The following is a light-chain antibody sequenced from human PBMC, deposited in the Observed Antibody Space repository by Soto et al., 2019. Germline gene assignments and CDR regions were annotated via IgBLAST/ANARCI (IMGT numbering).Light chain of an antibody. CDR3: QQTYNTPRT. Sequence: DIQMTQSPSTLSASVGDRVTITCRASQSISTDLNWYQQQPGKAPKVLTYGASTLQSGVPSRFAGSGSGTDFTLTINSLQPEDFATYLSQQTYNTPRTVRPGTKVDSK. J-gene: IGKJ3*01. CDR2: GAS. CDR1: QSISTD. V-gene: IGKV1-39*01.